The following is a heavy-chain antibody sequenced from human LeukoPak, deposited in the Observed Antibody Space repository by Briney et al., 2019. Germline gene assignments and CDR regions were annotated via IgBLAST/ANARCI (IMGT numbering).Heavy chain of an antibody. CDR1: GFTFSSYG. V-gene: IGHV3-33*01. Sequence: GGSLRLFCAASGFTFSSYGMHWVRQAPGKGLEWVAVIWYDGSNKYYADSVKGRFTISRDNSKNTLYLQMNSLRAEDTAVYYCARDIGLYYFDYWGQGTLVTVSS. D-gene: IGHD3-16*02. CDR2: IWYDGSNK. J-gene: IGHJ4*02. CDR3: ARDIGLYYFDY.